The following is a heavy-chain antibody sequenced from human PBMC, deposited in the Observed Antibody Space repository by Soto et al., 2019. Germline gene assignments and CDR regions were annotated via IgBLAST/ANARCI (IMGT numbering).Heavy chain of an antibody. D-gene: IGHD3-3*01. CDR2: FIPVYRTL. CDR3: ATGVIWIGYFTVDS. J-gene: IGHJ4*02. CDR1: GGSFGNSA. Sequence: QVLLVQSGAEVKKPGSSVKISCKASGGSFGNSAINWVRQTPGQGLEWLGGFIPVYRTLNYAQKFQGRVTITVDESTGTAYMTLSSLASNDTAVYYCATGVIWIGYFTVDSWGQGTRVTVSS. V-gene: IGHV1-69*01.